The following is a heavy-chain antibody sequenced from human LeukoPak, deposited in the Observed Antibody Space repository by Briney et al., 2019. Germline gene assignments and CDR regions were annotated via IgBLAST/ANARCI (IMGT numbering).Heavy chain of an antibody. J-gene: IGHJ4*02. D-gene: IGHD6-13*01. Sequence: SETLSLTCAVYGGSFSGYYWSWIRQPPGKGLEWIGYIYYSGSTNYNPSLKSRVTISVDTSKNQFSLKLSSVTAADTAVYYCARIPGIPDYWGQGTLVTVSS. CDR3: ARIPGIPDY. CDR1: GGSFSGYY. V-gene: IGHV4-59*08. CDR2: IYYSGST.